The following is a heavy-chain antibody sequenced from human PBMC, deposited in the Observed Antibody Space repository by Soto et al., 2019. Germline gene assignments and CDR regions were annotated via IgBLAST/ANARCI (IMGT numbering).Heavy chain of an antibody. CDR2: ICGSGVSK. Sequence: DVQLLESGGALVQPGGSLRLSCVVSGFIFSSSAINWFRRAPGKGLEGVSTICGSGVSKYYADSVKGRFTISRDNSNNTVSLQMNSLRAEDAAVYYCAKDRSPGATTWNVYWGQGTLVTVSS. D-gene: IGHD1-26*01. CDR1: GFIFSSSA. J-gene: IGHJ4*02. V-gene: IGHV3-23*01. CDR3: AKDRSPGATTWNVY.